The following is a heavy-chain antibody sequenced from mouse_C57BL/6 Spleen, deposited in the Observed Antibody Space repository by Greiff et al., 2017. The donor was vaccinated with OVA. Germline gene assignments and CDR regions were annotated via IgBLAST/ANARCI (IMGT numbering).Heavy chain of an antibody. CDR3: ARWGNYYGSSYVNYAMDY. J-gene: IGHJ4*01. D-gene: IGHD1-1*01. V-gene: IGHV1-26*01. CDR1: GYTFTDYY. CDR2: INPNNGGT. Sequence: EVQLQQSGPELVKPGASVKISCKASGYTFTDYYMNWVKQSHGKSLEWIGDINPNNGGTSYNQKFKGKATLTVDKSSSTAYMELRSLTSEDSAVYYCARWGNYYGSSYVNYAMDYWGQGTSVTVSS.